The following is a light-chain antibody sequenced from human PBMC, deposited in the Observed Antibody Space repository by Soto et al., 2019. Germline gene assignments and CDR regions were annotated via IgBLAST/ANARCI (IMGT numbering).Light chain of an antibody. V-gene: IGKV3-20*01. Sequence: EIVLTQSPDTLSLSPGKRATLSCTASQSVSSNYLAWYQQKPGQGPRLLIYGASSRATGIPERFSGSGSGTDFTLTISRLEPEDFAVYYCQLYGSSPPTFGQGTKVESK. J-gene: IGKJ1*01. CDR1: QSVSSNY. CDR3: QLYGSSPPT. CDR2: GAS.